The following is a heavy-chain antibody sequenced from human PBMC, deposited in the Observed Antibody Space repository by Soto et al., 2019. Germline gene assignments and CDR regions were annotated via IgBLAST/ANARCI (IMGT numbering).Heavy chain of an antibody. CDR2: ILRSGDNT. CDR3: ARSTSNWLDP. CDR1: GFTFSSHA. Sequence: EVQLLESGGGMVQPGGSLILSCAASGFTFSSHAMSWVRQAPGKGPEWVSTILRSGDNTFYTGSLKGRFPISRADSKDTLYLQMNSLRVEETAIYYCARSTSNWLDPWGQGTRVIVSS. J-gene: IGHJ5*02. V-gene: IGHV3-23*01.